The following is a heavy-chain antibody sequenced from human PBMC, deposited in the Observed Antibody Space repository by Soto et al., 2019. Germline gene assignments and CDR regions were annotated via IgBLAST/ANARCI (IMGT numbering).Heavy chain of an antibody. CDR3: ARPCCSGGSCYSGNDY. J-gene: IGHJ4*02. Sequence: PGGSLRLSCAPSGFTFSSYAMHWVRQAPGKGLEWVAVISYDGSNKYYADSVKGRFTISRDNSKNTLYLQMNSLRAEDTAVYYCARPCCSGGSCYSGNDYWGQGTLVTVSS. CDR2: ISYDGSNK. V-gene: IGHV3-30-3*01. CDR1: GFTFSSYA. D-gene: IGHD2-15*01.